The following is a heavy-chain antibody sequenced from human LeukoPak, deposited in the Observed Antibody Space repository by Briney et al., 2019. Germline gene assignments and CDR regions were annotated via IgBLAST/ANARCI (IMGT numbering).Heavy chain of an antibody. CDR2: IYHTGST. CDR3: ARQNDRDYYDSSGYIDY. Sequence: KPSETLSLTCAVYGWSFSGYYWGWIRQPPGKGLEWIGTIYHTGSTYYNPSLKSRVTISVDTSKNHFSLKLNSVTAADTAVYYCARQNDRDYYDSSGYIDYWGQGTLVTVSS. CDR1: GWSFSGYY. J-gene: IGHJ4*02. D-gene: IGHD3-22*01. V-gene: IGHV4-38-2*01.